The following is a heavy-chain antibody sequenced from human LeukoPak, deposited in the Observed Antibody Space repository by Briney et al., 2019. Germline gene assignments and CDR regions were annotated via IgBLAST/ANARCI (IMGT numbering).Heavy chain of an antibody. D-gene: IGHD6-13*01. Sequence: GGSLRLSCAASGFTFSSYSMNWVRQAPRKGLEWVSSISSSSSYIYYADSVKGRFTISRDNAKNSLYLQMNSLRAEDTAVYYCARVGGSSWSSTTFFDYWGQGTLVTVSS. CDR3: ARVGGSSWSSTTFFDY. CDR2: ISSSSSYI. J-gene: IGHJ4*02. V-gene: IGHV3-21*01. CDR1: GFTFSSYS.